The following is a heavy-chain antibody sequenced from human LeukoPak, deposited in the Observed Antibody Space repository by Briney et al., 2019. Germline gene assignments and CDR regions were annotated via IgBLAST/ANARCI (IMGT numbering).Heavy chain of an antibody. CDR1: GFTFSSYG. CDR2: IRYDGSNK. J-gene: IGHJ5*02. D-gene: IGHD2-2*01. Sequence: PGGSLRLSCAASGFTFSSYGMHWVRQAPGKGLEWVAFIRYDGSNKYYADSVKGRFTISRDNSKNTLYLQMNSLRAEDTAVYYCAKGGYQLLSAQNWFDPWGQGTLVTVSS. CDR3: AKGGYQLLSAQNWFDP. V-gene: IGHV3-30*02.